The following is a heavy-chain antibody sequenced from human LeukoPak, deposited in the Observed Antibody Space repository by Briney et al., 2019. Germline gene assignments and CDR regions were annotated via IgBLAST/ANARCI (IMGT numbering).Heavy chain of an antibody. Sequence: SETLSLTCAVSGYSISSGYYWGWVRQPPGKGLEWIGSMYHSGSTYYNPSLKRRVTISVDTSKNQFSLKLTSVTATDTAVYFCARTQSSGIVGATTQFEYWGQGTLVTVSS. CDR2: MYHSGST. CDR3: ARTQSSGIVGATTQFEY. V-gene: IGHV4-38-2*01. CDR1: GYSISSGYY. D-gene: IGHD1-26*01. J-gene: IGHJ4*02.